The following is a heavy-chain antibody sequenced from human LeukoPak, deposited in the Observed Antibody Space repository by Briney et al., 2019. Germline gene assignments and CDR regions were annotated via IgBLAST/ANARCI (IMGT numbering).Heavy chain of an antibody. J-gene: IGHJ4*02. D-gene: IGHD6-19*01. Sequence: GASVKVSCKASGGTFSSYAISWVRQATGQGLEWMGWMNPNSGNTGYAQKFQGRVTMTRNTSISTAYMELSSLRSEDTAVYYCARVNRPSQEPWQWLIRNKHFDYWGQGTLVTVSS. CDR3: ARVNRPSQEPWQWLIRNKHFDY. CDR2: MNPNSGNT. V-gene: IGHV1-8*02. CDR1: GGTFSSYA.